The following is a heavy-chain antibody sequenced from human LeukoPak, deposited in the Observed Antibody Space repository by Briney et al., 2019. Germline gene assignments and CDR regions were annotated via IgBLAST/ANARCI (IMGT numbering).Heavy chain of an antibody. J-gene: IGHJ4*02. CDR2: IIPIFGTA. V-gene: IGHV1-69*13. Sequence: SVKVSCKTSGGTFSSSVITCVRQAPGQGLQWMGGIIPIFGTANYAQKFQGRVIFTADESTSTVYMELSSLRSEGTAMYYCARAVSNSRGYFDYWGQGTLVTVSS. D-gene: IGHD5/OR15-5a*01. CDR1: GGTFSSSV. CDR3: ARAVSNSRGYFDY.